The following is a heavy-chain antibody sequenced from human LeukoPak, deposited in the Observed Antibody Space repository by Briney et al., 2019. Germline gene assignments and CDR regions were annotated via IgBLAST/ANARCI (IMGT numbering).Heavy chain of an antibody. D-gene: IGHD6-13*01. CDR1: GFTFDDYA. CDR3: AKDKVYSSSFFDY. V-gene: IGHV3-9*01. J-gene: IGHJ4*02. Sequence: GGSLRLSCAASGFTFDDYAMHWVRQAPGKGLEWVSGISWNSGSIGYADSVKGRFTISRDNAKNSLYLQMNSLRAEDTALYYCAKDKVYSSSFFDYWGQGTLVTVSS. CDR2: ISWNSGSI.